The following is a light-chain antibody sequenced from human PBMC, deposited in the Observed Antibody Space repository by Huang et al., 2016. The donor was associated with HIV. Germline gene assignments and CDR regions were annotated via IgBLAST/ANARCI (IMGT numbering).Light chain of an antibody. J-gene: IGKJ1*01. CDR2: CAS. Sequence: EIVMTQSPATLSVSPGERATLSCRASQSVSSNLAWYQQKPGQAPRLLIYCASTRATGIPARFSVSGSGTEFTLTISSLQSEDFAVYYCQQYNNWPPGTFGQGTKVEIK. CDR1: QSVSSN. CDR3: QQYNNWPPGT. V-gene: IGKV3-15*01.